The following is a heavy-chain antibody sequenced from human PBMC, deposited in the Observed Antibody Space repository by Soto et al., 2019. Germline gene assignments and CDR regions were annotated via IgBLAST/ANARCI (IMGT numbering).Heavy chain of an antibody. J-gene: IGHJ4*02. V-gene: IGHV3-9*01. CDR2: INWNSYKV. D-gene: IGHD6-25*01. CDR3: AKDKGGTPYYIDS. Sequence: VLLVESGGGLVQPGRSLRLSCAVSGFNFGNYAMHWVRQAPGKGLEWVAAINWNSYKVAYAGSVLGRFTIFRDSAKNSLHLQMNDLTTEDTALYYCAKDKGGTPYYIDSWGQGILVTVSS. CDR1: GFNFGNYA.